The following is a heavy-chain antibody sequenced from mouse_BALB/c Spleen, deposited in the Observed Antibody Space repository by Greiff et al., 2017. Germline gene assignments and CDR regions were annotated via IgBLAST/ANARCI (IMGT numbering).Heavy chain of an antibody. J-gene: IGHJ3*01. CDR2: IYPGDGDT. Sequence: VQLQESGAELVRPGSSVKISCKASGYAFSSYWMNWVKQRPGQGLEWIGQIYPGDGDTNYNGKFKGKATLTADKSSSTAYMQLSSLTSEDSAVYFCARGEYYGSSYWFAYWGQGTLVTVSA. CDR3: ARGEYYGSSYWFAY. D-gene: IGHD1-1*01. CDR1: GYAFSSYW. V-gene: IGHV1-80*01.